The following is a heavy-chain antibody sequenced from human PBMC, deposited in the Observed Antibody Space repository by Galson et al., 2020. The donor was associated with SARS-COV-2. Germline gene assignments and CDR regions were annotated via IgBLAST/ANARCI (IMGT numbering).Heavy chain of an antibody. V-gene: IGHV3-53*04. J-gene: IGHJ4*02. D-gene: IGHD4-17*01. CDR3: ARDYGELYFDY. CDR2: IYSGGST. Sequence: GGSLRLSCAASGFTVSSNYMSWVRQAPGKGLEWVSVIYSGGSTYYADSVKGRFTISRHNSKNTLYLQMNSLRDEDTAVYYCARDYGELYFDYWGQGTLVTVSS. CDR1: GFTVSSNY.